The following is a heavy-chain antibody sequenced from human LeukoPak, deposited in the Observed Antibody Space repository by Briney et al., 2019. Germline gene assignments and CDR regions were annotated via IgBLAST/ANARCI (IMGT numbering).Heavy chain of an antibody. D-gene: IGHD3-10*01. CDR3: ARELWFGGSIGFDY. CDR1: GFTVSSNY. J-gene: IGHJ4*02. Sequence: GGSLRLSCAASGFTVSSNYMSWVREAPGKGLEWVSVIYSGGSTYYADSVKGRFTISRDNSKNTLYLQMNSLRAEDTAVYYCARELWFGGSIGFDYWGQGTLVTVSS. V-gene: IGHV3-53*01. CDR2: IYSGGST.